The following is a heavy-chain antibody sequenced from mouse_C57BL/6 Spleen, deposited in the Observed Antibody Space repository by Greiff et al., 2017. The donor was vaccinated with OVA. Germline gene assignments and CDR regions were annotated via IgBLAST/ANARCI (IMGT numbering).Heavy chain of an antibody. J-gene: IGHJ2*01. CDR1: GFTIKDDY. CDR2: IDPANGDT. Sequence: EVQLQESGAELVRPGASVKLSCTASGFTIKDDYMHWVKQRPDQGLEWIGWIDPANGDTEDASKFKGKGTIRADSSSNTAYLQLSSLTSEDTAVYYCTTWDYWGQGTTLTVSS. V-gene: IGHV14-4*01. CDR3: TTWDY.